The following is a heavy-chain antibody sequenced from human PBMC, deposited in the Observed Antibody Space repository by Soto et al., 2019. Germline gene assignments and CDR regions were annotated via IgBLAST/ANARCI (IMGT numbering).Heavy chain of an antibody. Sequence: QMQLQASGPGLVKPSETLSLTCNVSGASVSNGYWSWIRQPPGQGLEWIGFMYFGGSFNYNPSLTSRATISVETSKNQFSMKLTSVTASDTAVYYWARSYYDSTGFAVDPWGQGTMVTVSS. CDR1: GASVSNGY. J-gene: IGHJ5*02. V-gene: IGHV4-59*02. CDR3: ARSYYDSTGFAVDP. CDR2: MYFGGSF. D-gene: IGHD3-22*01.